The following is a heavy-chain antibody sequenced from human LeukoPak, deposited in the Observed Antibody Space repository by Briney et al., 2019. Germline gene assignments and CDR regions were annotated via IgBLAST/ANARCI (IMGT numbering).Heavy chain of an antibody. J-gene: IGHJ4*02. CDR2: ISYDGSNK. Sequence: GGSLRLSCAASGFTFSSYAMHWVRQAPGKGLEWVAVISYDGSNKYYADSVKGRFTISRDNSKNTLYLQMNSLRAEDTAVYYCARAPDYGGNSVTYYFDYWGQGTLVTVSS. V-gene: IGHV3-30*04. D-gene: IGHD4-23*01. CDR3: ARAPDYGGNSVTYYFDY. CDR1: GFTFSSYA.